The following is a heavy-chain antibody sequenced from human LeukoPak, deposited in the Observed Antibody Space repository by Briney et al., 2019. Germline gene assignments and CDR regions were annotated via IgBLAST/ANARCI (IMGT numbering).Heavy chain of an antibody. CDR1: GYSFTSYW. CDR3: ARGLLWFGELTSGLDY. D-gene: IGHD3-10*01. CDR2: IYPGDSDT. J-gene: IGHJ4*02. Sequence: GESLKISCKGSGYSFTSYWIGWVRQMPGKGLEWMGIIYPGDSDTRYSPSFQGQVTISADKSISTAYLQWSSLKASDTAMYYCARGLLWFGELTSGLDYWGQGTLVTVSS. V-gene: IGHV5-51*01.